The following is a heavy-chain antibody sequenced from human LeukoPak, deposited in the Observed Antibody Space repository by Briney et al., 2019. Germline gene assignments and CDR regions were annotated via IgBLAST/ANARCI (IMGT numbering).Heavy chain of an antibody. CDR3: ATDSGRGYTYGYQTFDY. CDR2: IIPIFGTT. CDR1: GGTFSSYS. Sequence: EASVKVSCKASGGTFSSYSISWVRQAPGHGLEWMGGIIPIFGTTHYAQKFQGRVTITADKSTSTAYMELSSLRSDDTAVYYCATDSGRGYTYGYQTFDYWGQGTLVTVSS. D-gene: IGHD5-18*01. J-gene: IGHJ4*02. V-gene: IGHV1-69*06.